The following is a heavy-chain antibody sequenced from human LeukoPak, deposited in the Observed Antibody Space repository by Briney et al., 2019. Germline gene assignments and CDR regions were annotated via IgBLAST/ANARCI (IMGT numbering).Heavy chain of an antibody. V-gene: IGHV3-23*01. Sequence: XXSLRLSCTTSGFTFSNYAMSWVRQAPGKGLEWVASISGSAITTYYADSVKGGFAISRDNSKNTLYLQMTSLRAEDTAVYYCAKDQRFGDLDDYRGQGTLVTVSS. CDR3: AKDQRFGDLDDY. D-gene: IGHD3-10*01. CDR2: ISGSAITT. CDR1: GFTFSNYA. J-gene: IGHJ4*02.